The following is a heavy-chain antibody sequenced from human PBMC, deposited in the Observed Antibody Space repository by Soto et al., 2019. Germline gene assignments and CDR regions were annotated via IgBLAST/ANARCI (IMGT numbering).Heavy chain of an antibody. CDR3: AKQTGTWVDSAIEF. Sequence: SVKVSCKVSGYSLTELSMHWVRQAPGKGLEWMGGFDPEDDETIYAQKFQGRVTMTEDTSTDTAYMELNSLKGEDTAVYYCAKQTGTWVDSAIEFWGQGTQVTVSS. CDR1: GYSLTELS. J-gene: IGHJ4*02. D-gene: IGHD3-9*01. V-gene: IGHV1-24*01. CDR2: FDPEDDET.